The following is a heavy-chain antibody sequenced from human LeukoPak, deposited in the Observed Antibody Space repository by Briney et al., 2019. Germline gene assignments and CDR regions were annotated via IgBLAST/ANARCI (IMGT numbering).Heavy chain of an antibody. Sequence: SETLSLTCTVSGGSISSGSYYWSWIRQPAGKGLEWIGRIYTSGSTNYNPSLKSRVTISVDTSKNQFSLKLSSVTAADTAVYYCARDYYGSGSYFGLGFDPWGQGTLVTVSS. J-gene: IGHJ5*02. CDR2: IYTSGST. V-gene: IGHV4-61*02. CDR3: ARDYYGSGSYFGLGFDP. CDR1: GGSISSGSYY. D-gene: IGHD3-10*01.